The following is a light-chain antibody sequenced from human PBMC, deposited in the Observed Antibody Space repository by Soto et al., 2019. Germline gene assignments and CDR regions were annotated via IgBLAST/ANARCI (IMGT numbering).Light chain of an antibody. J-gene: IGLJ2*01. CDR2: GNN. CDR1: SSDIGSNT. Sequence: QSVLTQPPSASGTPGQGVTISCSGGSSDIGSNTVNWYQQLAGTAPKLLIYGNNQRPSGVPDRFSGSKSGTSASLAISGLQSEDEADYYCAAWDDSLNGPVFGGGTKLTVL. V-gene: IGLV1-44*01. CDR3: AAWDDSLNGPV.